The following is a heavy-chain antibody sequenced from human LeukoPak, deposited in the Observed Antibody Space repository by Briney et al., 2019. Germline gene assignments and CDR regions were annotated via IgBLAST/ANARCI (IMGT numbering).Heavy chain of an antibody. CDR1: GYTFTSYA. V-gene: IGHV1-3*03. J-gene: IGHJ4*02. D-gene: IGHD3-3*01. CDR3: ARASPFFWSGYYLDFDY. CDR2: INAGNGNT. Sequence: ASVKVSCKASGYTFTSYAMHWVRQAPGQRLEWMGWINAGNGNTKYSQEFQGRVTITRNTSASTAYMELSSLRSEDMAVYYCARASPFFWSGYYLDFDYWGQGTLVTVSS.